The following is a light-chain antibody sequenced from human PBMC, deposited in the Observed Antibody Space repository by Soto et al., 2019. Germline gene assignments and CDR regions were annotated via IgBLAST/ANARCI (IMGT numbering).Light chain of an antibody. J-gene: IGKJ2*01. CDR1: QSISSY. V-gene: IGKV1-39*01. CDR2: SAS. Sequence: MYLPLSSLSASKRDRVTITCRASQSISSYLNWYQQKPGRAPRLLIYSASSLQSGVPSRFSGSGSGTDFTLTISILQPEDFATYYCQQSYRTPTFG. CDR3: QQSYRTPT.